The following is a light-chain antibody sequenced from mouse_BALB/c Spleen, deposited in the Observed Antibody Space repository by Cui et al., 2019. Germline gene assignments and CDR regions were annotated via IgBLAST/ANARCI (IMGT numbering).Light chain of an antibody. CDR3: PQYSKLPPT. CDR1: QGISNN. CDR2: YTS. J-gene: IGKJ1*01. V-gene: IGKV10-94*01. Sequence: DVQMTQTTSSLSASLGDRVTISCSSSQGISNNLKWDQHKPEGTVKLVIYYTSSLHSGVPSRFSGRGDGREFSLTIRTQETEDIATYYCPQYSKLPPTFGGGTKLEIK.